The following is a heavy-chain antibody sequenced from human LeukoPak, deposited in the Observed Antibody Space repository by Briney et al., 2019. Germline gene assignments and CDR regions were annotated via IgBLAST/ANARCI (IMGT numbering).Heavy chain of an antibody. CDR2: IYSSGST. D-gene: IGHD2-8*02. CDR3: ARDTGGAGYGLDV. V-gene: IGHV4-4*07. CDR1: GGSISGYY. Sequence: PSETLSLTCTVSGGSISGYYWSWIRQPAREGLEWIGRIYSSGSTNYNPSLKSRVTLSVETSKNEVSLRLRSVTAADTAVYYCARDTGGAGYGLDVWGQGTTVTVSS. J-gene: IGHJ6*02.